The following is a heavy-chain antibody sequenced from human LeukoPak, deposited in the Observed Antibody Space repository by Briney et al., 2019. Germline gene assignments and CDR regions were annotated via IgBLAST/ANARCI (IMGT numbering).Heavy chain of an antibody. J-gene: IGHJ4*02. Sequence: PSETLSLTCAVSGGSISSRGYYWTWIRQSAGKGLEWIGRIYPSGSANYNPSFKSRVTISLDASKNQFSPKLSSVTAADTALYYCAREPAAGSGNYWGQGTLVTVSS. D-gene: IGHD3-10*01. V-gene: IGHV4-61*02. CDR1: GGSISSRGYY. CDR3: AREPAAGSGNY. CDR2: IYPSGSA.